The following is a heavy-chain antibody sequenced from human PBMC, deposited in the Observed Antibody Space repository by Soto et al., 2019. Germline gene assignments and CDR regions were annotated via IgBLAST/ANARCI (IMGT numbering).Heavy chain of an antibody. V-gene: IGHV4-39*02. J-gene: IGHJ4*02. D-gene: IGHD1-26*01. CDR1: GGSISSSSYY. Sequence: PSETLSLTCTVSGGSISSSSYYWGWIRQPPGKGLEWIGSIYYSGSTYYNPSLKSRVTISVDTSKNQFSLKLSSVTAADTAVYYCARDRSYHHYNDVGDYWGQGTLVTVSS. CDR2: IYYSGST. CDR3: ARDRSYHHYNDVGDY.